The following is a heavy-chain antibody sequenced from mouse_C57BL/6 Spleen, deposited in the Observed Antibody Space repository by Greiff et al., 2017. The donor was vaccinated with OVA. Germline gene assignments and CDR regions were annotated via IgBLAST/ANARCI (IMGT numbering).Heavy chain of an antibody. D-gene: IGHD1-1*01. Sequence: EVQLQQSGPELVKPGASVKIPCKASGYTFTDYNMDWVKQSHGKSLEWIGDINPNNGGTIYNQKFKGKATLTVDKSSSTAYMELRSLTSEDTAVYYCARARVYYGSSYDYAMDYWGQGTSVTVSS. CDR1: GYTFTDYN. CDR2: INPNNGGT. CDR3: ARARVYYGSSYDYAMDY. V-gene: IGHV1-18*01. J-gene: IGHJ4*01.